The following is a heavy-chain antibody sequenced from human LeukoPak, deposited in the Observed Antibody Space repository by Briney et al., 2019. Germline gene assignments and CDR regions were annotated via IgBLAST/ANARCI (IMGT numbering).Heavy chain of an antibody. Sequence: GGSLRLSCAASGFTFSSYWMSWVRQAPGKGLEWVANIKKDGSEKYYVDSVKGRFTISRDNAKTSLYLQMISLGAEDTAVYYCARHLSGVTGYTYGRGIDYWGQGTLVTVSS. J-gene: IGHJ4*02. CDR2: IKKDGSEK. D-gene: IGHD5-18*01. CDR3: ARHLSGVTGYTYGRGIDY. CDR1: GFTFSSYW. V-gene: IGHV3-7*01.